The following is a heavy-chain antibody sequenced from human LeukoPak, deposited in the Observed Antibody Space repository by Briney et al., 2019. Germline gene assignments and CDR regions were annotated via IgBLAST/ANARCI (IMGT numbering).Heavy chain of an antibody. V-gene: IGHV3-21*01. J-gene: IGHJ4*02. CDR3: ARERRRIDY. Sequence: PGGSLRLSCAGSGFTFSTYTMNLVRQAPGKGLEWVSSISSSSSYIYYADSVKGRFTISRDNAKNSLYLQMNSLRAEDTAVYYCARERRRIDYWGQGTLVTVSS. CDR1: GFTFSTYT. CDR2: ISSSSSYI. D-gene: IGHD1-14*01.